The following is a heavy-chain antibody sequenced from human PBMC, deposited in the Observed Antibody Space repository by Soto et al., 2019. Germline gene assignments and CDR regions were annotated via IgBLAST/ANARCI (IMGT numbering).Heavy chain of an antibody. D-gene: IGHD3-10*01. Sequence: PGGSLRLSCAASGFTCSSYSMNWVRQAPGKWLEWVSSISSSSSYIYYADSMKGRFTISRDNAKNSLYLQMNSLRAGDTALYYCARDREVLGFDPWGQGTLVTISS. CDR2: ISSSSSYI. J-gene: IGHJ5*02. V-gene: IGHV3-21*01. CDR3: ARDREVLGFDP. CDR1: GFTCSSYS.